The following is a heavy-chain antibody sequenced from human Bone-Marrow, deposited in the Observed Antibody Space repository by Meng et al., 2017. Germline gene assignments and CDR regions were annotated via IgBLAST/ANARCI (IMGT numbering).Heavy chain of an antibody. CDR3: ARAAHVVVAATVYFDY. J-gene: IGHJ4*02. V-gene: IGHV4-34*01. Sequence: QVQLQQWGAGLLKPSETLSLTCAVYGGSFSGYYWSWIRQPPGKGLEWIGEINHSGSTNYNPSLKSRVTISVDTSKNQFSLKLSSVTAADTAVYYCARAAHVVVAATVYFDYWGQGTLVTVSS. D-gene: IGHD2-15*01. CDR1: GGSFSGYY. CDR2: INHSGST.